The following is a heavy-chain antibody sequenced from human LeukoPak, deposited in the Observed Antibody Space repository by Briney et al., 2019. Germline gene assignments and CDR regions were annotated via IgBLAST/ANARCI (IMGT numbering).Heavy chain of an antibody. CDR2: INSDGRTT. J-gene: IGHJ4*02. CDR3: AMIKEG. D-gene: IGHD3-22*01. V-gene: IGHV3-74*01. Sequence: GGSLRLSXAASGFTFRNNWMHWVRQAPGKGLVWVSRINSDGRTTTYADSVKGRFTIPRDNAKNTLYLQMNSLRAEDTAVYYCAMIKEGWGQGTLVTVSS. CDR1: GFTFRNNW.